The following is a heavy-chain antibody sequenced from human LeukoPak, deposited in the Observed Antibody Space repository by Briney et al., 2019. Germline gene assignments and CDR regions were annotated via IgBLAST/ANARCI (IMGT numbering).Heavy chain of an antibody. Sequence: SVKVSCTTSGGTFISYAISWGRQAPGQGGEWRGGIIPIFGTANYAQKFQGRVTVTADESTSTAYMELSSLRSEDTAVYYCATCGGDCYLASLWGQGTLVTVSS. CDR3: ATCGGDCYLASL. J-gene: IGHJ4*02. D-gene: IGHD2-21*02. V-gene: IGHV1-69*13. CDR2: IIPIFGTA. CDR1: GGTFISYA.